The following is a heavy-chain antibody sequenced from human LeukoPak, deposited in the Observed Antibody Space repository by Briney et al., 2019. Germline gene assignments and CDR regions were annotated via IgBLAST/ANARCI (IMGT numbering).Heavy chain of an antibody. V-gene: IGHV3-23*01. J-gene: IGHJ6*02. CDR2: ISDSGSST. CDR1: GFILSNYA. Sequence: GGSLRLSCAASGFILSNYAMSWVRQAPGKGLEWVSTISDSGSSTYYADSVKGRFTISRDNSKNTLYLHYCAQVPYSDYGSGRPPFMDVWGQGTTVTVSS. D-gene: IGHD3-10*01. CDR3: PPFMDV.